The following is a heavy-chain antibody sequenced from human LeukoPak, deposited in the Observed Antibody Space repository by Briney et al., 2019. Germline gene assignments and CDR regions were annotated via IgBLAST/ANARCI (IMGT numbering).Heavy chain of an antibody. CDR2: IYYSGST. J-gene: IGHJ6*02. CDR3: ARGGQLVRRYYYGLDV. D-gene: IGHD6-6*01. V-gene: IGHV4-59*01. CDR1: GXSISTYY. Sequence: SETLSLTCTVSGXSISTYYWSWIRQPPGKGLEWIGYIYYSGSTNYNPSLKSRVTISVDTSKNQFSLKVSSVTAADSAVYYCARGGQLVRRYYYGLDVWGQGTTVTVSS.